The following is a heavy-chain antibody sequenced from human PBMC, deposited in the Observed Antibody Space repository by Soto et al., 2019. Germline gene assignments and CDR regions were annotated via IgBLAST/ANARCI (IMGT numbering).Heavy chain of an antibody. V-gene: IGHV3-30-3*01. Sequence: QVQLVESGGGVVQPGRSLRLSCAASGFTFSSYAMHWVRQAPGKGLEWVAVISYDGSNKYYADSVKGRFTISRDNSKNTLYLQMNSLRAEDTAVYYCASTYYGSSGPGPFDYWGQGTLVNVSS. CDR1: GFTFSSYA. J-gene: IGHJ4*02. CDR2: ISYDGSNK. D-gene: IGHD3-22*01. CDR3: ASTYYGSSGPGPFDY.